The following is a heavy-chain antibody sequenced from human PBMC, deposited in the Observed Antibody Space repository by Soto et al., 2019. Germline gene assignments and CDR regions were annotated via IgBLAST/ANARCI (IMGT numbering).Heavy chain of an antibody. D-gene: IGHD6-6*01. Sequence: LSLTCTVSGGSISSYYWSWIRQPPGKGLEWIGYIYYSGSTNYNPSLKSRVTISVDTSKNQFSLKLSSVTAADTAVYYCARAGYSSSPFDYWGQGTLVTVSS. CDR2: IYYSGST. V-gene: IGHV4-59*01. CDR3: ARAGYSSSPFDY. CDR1: GGSISSYY. J-gene: IGHJ4*02.